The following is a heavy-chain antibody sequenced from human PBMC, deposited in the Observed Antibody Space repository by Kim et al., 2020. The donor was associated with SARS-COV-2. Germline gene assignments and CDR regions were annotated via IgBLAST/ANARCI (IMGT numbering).Heavy chain of an antibody. J-gene: IGHJ4*02. CDR3: AGDSSSCPFDY. D-gene: IGHD6-13*01. CDR2: T. V-gene: IGHV4-31*02. Sequence: TYYTPSLKSRVTISVEPSKNQFSLKLSSMPAADTSVYYCAGDSSSCPFDYWGQGTLVTVSS.